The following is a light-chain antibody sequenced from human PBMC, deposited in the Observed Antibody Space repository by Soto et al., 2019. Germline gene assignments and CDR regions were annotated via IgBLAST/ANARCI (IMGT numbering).Light chain of an antibody. CDR1: ETVATN. CDR2: GAS. CDR3: QQYFEWPPMT. Sequence: EVVMTQSPATLSVSPGERATLSCRASETVATNLAWYQQKPGQAPRRLISGASTRAAGISDRFRGSGSGTEFTLTISSLRSEDSAIYYCQQYFEWPPMTFGQGTKVEI. V-gene: IGKV3-15*01. J-gene: IGKJ1*01.